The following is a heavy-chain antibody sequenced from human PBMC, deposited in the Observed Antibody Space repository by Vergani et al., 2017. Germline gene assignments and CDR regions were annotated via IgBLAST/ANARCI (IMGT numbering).Heavy chain of an antibody. CDR3: ASGVPGYQLATQYFQH. J-gene: IGHJ1*01. V-gene: IGHV3-23*01. Sequence: EVQLLESGGDLVQPGGSLRLSCAASGFTFNHYAMNWVRQAPGKGLEWVSGISGSGGSTYYAGSVKGRFTISRDNGEYSPLLQMNSLRPEDTAVYYCASGVPGYQLATQYFQHWGQGTLVTVSS. D-gene: IGHD2-2*01. CDR2: ISGSGGST. CDR1: GFTFNHYA.